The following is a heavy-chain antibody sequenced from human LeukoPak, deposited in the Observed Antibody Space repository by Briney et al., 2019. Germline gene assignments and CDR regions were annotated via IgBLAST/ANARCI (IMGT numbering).Heavy chain of an antibody. CDR2: ISGSGGST. V-gene: IGHV3-23*01. D-gene: IGHD5-18*01. CDR3: ARKRGYSYGYLDY. Sequence: TGGFLRLSCAASVVTFSSYALSWVRQAPWKGLEWVLAISGSGGSTYYADSVKGRFTISRDNSKNTLYLQMNSLRAEDTAVYYCARKRGYSYGYLDYWGQGTLVTVSS. J-gene: IGHJ4*02. CDR1: VVTFSSYA.